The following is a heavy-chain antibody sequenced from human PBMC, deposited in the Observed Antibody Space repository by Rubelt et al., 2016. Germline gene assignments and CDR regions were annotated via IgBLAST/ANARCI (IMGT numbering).Heavy chain of an antibody. Sequence: QVQLVQSGAEVKKPGSSVKVSCKASGGTFRSYAISWVRQAPGQGLEWMGGIIPIFGTATYAQKFQGRVTIIAGESTSTSYMELSSLRSEATAVYYWARRQQLGPFDYWGQGTLVTVSS. V-gene: IGHV1-69*01. CDR3: ARRQQLGPFDY. CDR2: IIPIFGTA. D-gene: IGHD6-13*01. J-gene: IGHJ4*02. CDR1: GGTFRSYA.